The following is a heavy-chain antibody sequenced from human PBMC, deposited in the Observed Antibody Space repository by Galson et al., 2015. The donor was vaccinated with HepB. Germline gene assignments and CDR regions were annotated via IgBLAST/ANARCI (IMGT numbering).Heavy chain of an antibody. J-gene: IGHJ4*02. V-gene: IGHV3-23*01. D-gene: IGHD6-13*01. CDR2: LSVSGGST. CDR1: GFSFSSYA. Sequence: SLRLSCAASGFSFSSYAMTWVRQAPGKGLEWVSSLSVSGGSTYYADSVKGRFTISIDNSKNTLYLQMNSLRAEDTALYYCAKPLSSWSFDYWGQGTLVTVSS. CDR3: AKPLSSWSFDY.